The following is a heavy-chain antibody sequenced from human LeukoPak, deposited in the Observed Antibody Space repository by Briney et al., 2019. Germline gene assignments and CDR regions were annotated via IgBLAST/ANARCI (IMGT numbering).Heavy chain of an antibody. J-gene: IGHJ5*02. D-gene: IGHD5-12*01. CDR1: AFNFTAYW. Sequence: PGGSLRLSCGSPAFNFTAYWMHWVRHDPRQGLLWVARINSDGTTTNYADSVKGRFTISRDNAKNTLFLHMNSLRAEDTAVYFCAVSNGGYGPWGQGALVTVSS. CDR3: AVSNGGYGP. V-gene: IGHV3-74*01. CDR2: INSDGTTT.